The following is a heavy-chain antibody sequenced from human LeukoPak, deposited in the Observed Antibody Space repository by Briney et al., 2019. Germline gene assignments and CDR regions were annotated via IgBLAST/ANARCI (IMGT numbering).Heavy chain of an antibody. J-gene: IGHJ4*02. V-gene: IGHV1-2*02. D-gene: IGHD3-22*01. CDR2: INPNSGGT. CDR3: ARDLYYYDSSRPNDY. Sequence: ASVKVSCKASGYTFISYSMNWVRQAPGQGLEWMGWINPNSGGTNYAQKFQGRVTMTRDTSISTAYMELSRLRSDDTAVYYCARDLYYYDSSRPNDYWGQGTLVTVSS. CDR1: GYTFISYS.